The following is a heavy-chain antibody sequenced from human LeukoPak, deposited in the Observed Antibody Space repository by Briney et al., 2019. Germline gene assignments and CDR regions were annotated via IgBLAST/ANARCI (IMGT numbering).Heavy chain of an antibody. V-gene: IGHV1-69*05. J-gene: IGHJ5*02. D-gene: IGHD2-15*01. CDR3: AREYEMVAATINWFDP. Sequence: SVKVSCKASGGTFSSYAISWVRQAPGQGLEWMGGIIPIFGTANYAQKFQGRVTITTDESTSTAYMELSSLRSEDTVVYYCAREYEMVAATINWFDPWGQGTLVTVSS. CDR2: IIPIFGTA. CDR1: GGTFSSYA.